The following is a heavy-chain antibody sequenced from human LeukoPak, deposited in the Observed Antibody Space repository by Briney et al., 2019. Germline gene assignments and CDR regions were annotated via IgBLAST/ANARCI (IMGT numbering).Heavy chain of an antibody. D-gene: IGHD2-8*01. CDR3: AGRYCSNGVRSFDP. J-gene: IGHJ5*02. CDR1: GFTFNTYS. V-gene: IGHV3-21*01. Sequence: MAGGSLRLSCVASGFTFNTYSMNWVRQAPGKGLEWVSSISSGSSVTYYGDAVKGRFAISRDNAKKSLFLQMNSLRPEDTAVYYCAGRYCSNGVRSFDPWGQGTLVTVSS. CDR2: ISSGSSVT.